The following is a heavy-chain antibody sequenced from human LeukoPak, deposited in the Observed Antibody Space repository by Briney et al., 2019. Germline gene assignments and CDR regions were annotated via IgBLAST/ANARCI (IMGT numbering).Heavy chain of an antibody. J-gene: IGHJ4*02. CDR1: GYSFTSYW. V-gene: IGHV5-51*01. D-gene: IGHD2-2*01. CDR2: NYPGDSDT. CDR3: ARHESGYCSSTRCYPGDY. Sequence: GESLKISCKGSGYSFTSYWIGWVRQMPGKGLEWMGINYPGDSDTRYSASFQGQVTISADKSISTAYLQWSSLRASDTAMYYCARHESGYCSSTRCYPGDYWGQGTLVTVSS.